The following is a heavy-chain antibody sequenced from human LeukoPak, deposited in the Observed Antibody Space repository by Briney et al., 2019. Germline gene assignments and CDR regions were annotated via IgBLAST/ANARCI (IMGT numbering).Heavy chain of an antibody. CDR2: INWNGGST. J-gene: IGHJ4*02. D-gene: IGHD3-10*01. CDR1: GFTFDDYG. Sequence: PGGSLRLSCAASGFTFDDYGMSWVRQAPGKGLEWVSGINWNGGSTGYADSVKGRFTISRDNTKNSLYLQMNSLRAEDTAVYYCASVLWFGGIFFDYWGQGTLVTVSS. CDR3: ASVLWFGGIFFDY. V-gene: IGHV3-20*04.